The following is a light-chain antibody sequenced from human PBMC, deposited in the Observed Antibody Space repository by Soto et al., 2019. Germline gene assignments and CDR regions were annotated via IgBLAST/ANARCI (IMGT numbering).Light chain of an antibody. V-gene: IGKV1-39*01. CDR1: QTIKNY. CDR3: QQFYSAPIT. J-gene: IGKJ5*01. Sequence: DIQMSQSPSSLSASVGDSVTITCRASQTIKNYLNWYQQKPGRAPNLLIYSASTLHSGVPSRFSGTKSATDFTLTITSLQPEDFATYYCQQFYSAPITFGQGTRVEIK. CDR2: SAS.